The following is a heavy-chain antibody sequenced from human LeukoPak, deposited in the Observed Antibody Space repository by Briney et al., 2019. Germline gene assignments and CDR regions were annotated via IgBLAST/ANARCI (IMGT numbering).Heavy chain of an antibody. CDR2: ISSSGSTI. CDR3: AREPNPLYYYGMDV. Sequence: HPGGSLRLSCAASGFTFSSYEMNWVRQAPGKGLHWVSYISSSGSTIYYADSVKGRFTISRDNAKNSLYLEMNRLRAEDTAVYYCAREPNPLYYYGMDVWGQGTTVTVSS. CDR1: GFTFSSYE. V-gene: IGHV3-48*03. J-gene: IGHJ6*02.